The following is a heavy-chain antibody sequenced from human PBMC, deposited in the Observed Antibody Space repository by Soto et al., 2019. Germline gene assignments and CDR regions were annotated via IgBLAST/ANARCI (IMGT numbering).Heavy chain of an antibody. D-gene: IGHD3-16*01. V-gene: IGHV3-33*01. CDR3: ARDKIWGSLDY. J-gene: IGHJ4*02. Sequence: GGSLRLSCAASGFTFSSYGMHWVRQAPGKGLEWVAVIWYDGSNKYYADSVKGRFTISRDNSKNTLYLQMNSLRAEDTAVYYCARDKIWGSLDYWGQGTLVTGSS. CDR1: GFTFSSYG. CDR2: IWYDGSNK.